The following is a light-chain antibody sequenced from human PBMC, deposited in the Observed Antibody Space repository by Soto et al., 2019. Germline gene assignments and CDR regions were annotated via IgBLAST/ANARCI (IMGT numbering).Light chain of an antibody. V-gene: IGLV1-40*01. CDR3: QSYDTSLSGWVV. CDR2: DNS. J-gene: IGLJ2*01. CDR1: SSNIGAGYD. Sequence: QSVLTKPASVSGAPGQRVTISCTGGSSNIGAGYDVHWYRQLPGTAPELLIYDNSNRPSGVPARFSGSKSGTSASLAITGLQADDEADYYCQSYDTSLSGWVVFGGGTKLTVL.